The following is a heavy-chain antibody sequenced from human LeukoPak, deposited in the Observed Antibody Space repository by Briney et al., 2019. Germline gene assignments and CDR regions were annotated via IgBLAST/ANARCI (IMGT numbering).Heavy chain of an antibody. CDR1: GLAFRTYG. Sequence: GGSLRLSCAASGLAFRTYGMHWVRQASGKGLEWVSLISYDGSDKYYVDSVKGRFTISRDNSKNTLYLQMNSLRVEDTAVYYCARDQYCSGGSCYSADYWGQGTLVTVSS. J-gene: IGHJ4*02. D-gene: IGHD2-15*01. CDR2: ISYDGSDK. CDR3: ARDQYCSGGSCYSADY. V-gene: IGHV3-30*03.